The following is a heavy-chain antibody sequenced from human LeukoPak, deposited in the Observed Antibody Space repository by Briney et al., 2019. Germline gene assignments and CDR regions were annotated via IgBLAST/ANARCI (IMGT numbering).Heavy chain of an antibody. V-gene: IGHV3-23*01. CDR3: ARGRYYYGSGIWYFDY. Sequence: GGSLRLSCAASGFTFSTYGMTWVRQAPGKGLEWVSAISGSGGSTYYADSVKGRFTISRDNAKNSLYLQMNSLRAEDTAVYYCARGRYYYGSGIWYFDYWGQGTLVTVSS. D-gene: IGHD3-10*01. J-gene: IGHJ4*02. CDR2: ISGSGGST. CDR1: GFTFSTYG.